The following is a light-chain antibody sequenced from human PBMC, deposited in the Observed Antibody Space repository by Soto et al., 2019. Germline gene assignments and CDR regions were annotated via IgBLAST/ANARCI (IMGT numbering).Light chain of an antibody. V-gene: IGLV2-8*01. CDR2: EVN. Sequence: QSVLTQPPSASGSPGQSVTISGTGTSSYVGGYNYVSWYQQHPGKAPKVMIYEVNKRPSGVPDRFSGSKSGNTASLTVSGLQAEDEADYFCKSYTGINNWVFGGGTKVTVL. CDR3: KSYTGINNWV. CDR1: SSYVGGYNY. J-gene: IGLJ3*02.